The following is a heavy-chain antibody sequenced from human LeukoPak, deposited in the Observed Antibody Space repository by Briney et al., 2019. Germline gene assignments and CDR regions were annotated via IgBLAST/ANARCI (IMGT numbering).Heavy chain of an antibody. CDR2: IYYSGST. CDR3: ARDPGWFDP. V-gene: IGHV4-39*07. Sequence: SETLSLTCTVSGGSISSSSYYRGWVRQPPGKGLEWIGSIYYSGSTYYNPSLKSRVTISVDTSKNQFSLKLNSVTAADTAVYYCARDPGWFDPWGQGTLVTVSS. D-gene: IGHD3-10*01. J-gene: IGHJ5*02. CDR1: GGSISSSSYY.